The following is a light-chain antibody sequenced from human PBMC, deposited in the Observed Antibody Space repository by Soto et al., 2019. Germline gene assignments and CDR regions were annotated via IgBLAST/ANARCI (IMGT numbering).Light chain of an antibody. V-gene: IGKV3-20*01. J-gene: IGKJ1*01. CDR1: ESVDFH. Sequence: DIVLSQSPSTPSLAPGERAPLSCRASESVDFHLAWYQQKPGQAPRLLIYGASNRATGIPDRFSGSGSGTDSTLTISRLEPEDFAVYYCQQYGSSGTFGQGTKVDI. CDR2: GAS. CDR3: QQYGSSGT.